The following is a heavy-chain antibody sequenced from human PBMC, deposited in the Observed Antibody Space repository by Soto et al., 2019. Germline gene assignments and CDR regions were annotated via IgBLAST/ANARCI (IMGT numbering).Heavy chain of an antibody. Sequence: EVQLVESGGGLVKPGGSLRLSCAASGFTFSSYSMNWVRQAPGKGLEWVSSISSSSSYIYYADSVKGRFTISRDNAKNSLYLQMNSLRAEDTAVYYCARGLLPPDYGDYWYFDLWGRGTLVTVSS. D-gene: IGHD4-17*01. V-gene: IGHV3-21*01. CDR1: GFTFSSYS. CDR2: ISSSSSYI. CDR3: ARGLLPPDYGDYWYFDL. J-gene: IGHJ2*01.